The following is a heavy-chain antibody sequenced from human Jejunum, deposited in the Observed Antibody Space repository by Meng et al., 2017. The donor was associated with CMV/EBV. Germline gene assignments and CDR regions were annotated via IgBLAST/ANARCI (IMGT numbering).Heavy chain of an antibody. CDR1: GYSFTDYY. J-gene: IGHJ4*01. Sequence: QVPLVQSGADVKNPGASVKVPCRASGYSFTDYYIHWVRQAPEQGLEWMGWISPNTGATNFAQNFQGRVTMTRDTSVSATYMELSSLTSDDTAVYFCARDPGGSSPVFDYWGQGTLVTVSS. D-gene: IGHD2-8*02. V-gene: IGHV1-2*02. CDR2: ISPNTGAT. CDR3: ARDPGGSSPVFDY.